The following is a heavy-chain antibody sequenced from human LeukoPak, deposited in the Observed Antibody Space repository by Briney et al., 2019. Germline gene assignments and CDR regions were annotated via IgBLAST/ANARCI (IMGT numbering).Heavy chain of an antibody. CDR3: ASARGQYDRGHY. D-gene: IGHD3-16*01. V-gene: IGHV3-23*01. CDR2: ITGISDAT. Sequence: GGSLRLSCVASGLKFSTYTMAWVRHVPGRGLEWVSSITGISDATYYGDSVRGRFTISRDNSKNSLYLQMNGLRVEDTALYYCASARGQYDRGHYWGHGTLVTVSS. CDR1: GLKFSTYT. J-gene: IGHJ4*01.